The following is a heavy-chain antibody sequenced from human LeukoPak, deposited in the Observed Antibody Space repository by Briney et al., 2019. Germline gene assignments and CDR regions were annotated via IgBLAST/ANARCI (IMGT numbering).Heavy chain of an antibody. CDR3: ARKYCGSGTRRLDY. J-gene: IGHJ4*02. D-gene: IGHD3-10*01. CDR2: INTNTGNP. V-gene: IGHV7-4-1*02. Sequence: ASVKVSCKASGYTFTSYAMNWVRQAPGQGLEWMGWINTNTGNPTYAQGFTGRFVFSLDTSVSTVYLQISSLKAEDTAVYYCARKYCGSGTRRLDYWGQGTLVTVSS. CDR1: GYTFTSYA.